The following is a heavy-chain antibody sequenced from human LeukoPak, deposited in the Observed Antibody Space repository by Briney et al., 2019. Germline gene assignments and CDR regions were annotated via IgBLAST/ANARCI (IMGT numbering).Heavy chain of an antibody. Sequence: PGGSLRLSCAASGFTFSSCWMNWVRQAPGRGLEWVASIKEDGSEKYYVDSVKGRFTISRDNAKNSLYLQMNSLRAEDTAVYYCARDISWLGSDYWGQGILVTVSS. CDR1: GFTFSSCW. CDR2: IKEDGSEK. D-gene: IGHD6-19*01. V-gene: IGHV3-7*03. CDR3: ARDISWLGSDY. J-gene: IGHJ4*02.